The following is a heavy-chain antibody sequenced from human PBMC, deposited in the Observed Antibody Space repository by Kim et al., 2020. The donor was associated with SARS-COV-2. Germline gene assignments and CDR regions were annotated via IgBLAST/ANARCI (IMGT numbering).Heavy chain of an antibody. Sequence: GGSLRLSCAASGFTFSDYYMTWIRQAPGKGLEWVSYISSSGGAIYYAYSVKGRFTISMENAENSQNLTMNSLTGEDTAVYYCASDAYSFDTSGYSGYYFDYWGQGTLLTVSS. CDR2: ISSSGGAI. V-gene: IGHV3-11*01. CDR1: GFTFSDYY. CDR3: ASDAYSFDTSGYSGYYFDY. J-gene: IGHJ4*01. D-gene: IGHD3-22*01.